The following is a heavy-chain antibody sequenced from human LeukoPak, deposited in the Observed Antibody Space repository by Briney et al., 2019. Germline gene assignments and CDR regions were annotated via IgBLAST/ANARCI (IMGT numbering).Heavy chain of an antibody. CDR1: GYILSSYN. CDR3: ARIAADDAFDI. J-gene: IGHJ3*02. CDR2: INPSGGDT. Sequence: GASVKVSCKASGYILSSYNMHWVRQAPGQGLEWLGIINPSGGDTKYAQKFQGRVTITRNTSISTAYMELSSLRSEDTAVYYCARIAADDAFDIWGQGTMVTVSS. V-gene: IGHV1-46*01. D-gene: IGHD6-13*01.